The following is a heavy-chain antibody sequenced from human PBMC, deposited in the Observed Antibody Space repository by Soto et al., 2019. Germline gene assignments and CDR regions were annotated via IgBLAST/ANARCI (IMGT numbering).Heavy chain of an antibody. Sequence: GGSLRLSCAPSGFTFSSYWMSWVRQAPGKGLEWVANIKQDGSEKNYVDSVKGRFTISRDNAKNSLYLQMNSLRAEDTAVYYCARVMVRVYGMDVWGQGTTVTVSS. V-gene: IGHV3-7*01. CDR3: ARVMVRVYGMDV. D-gene: IGHD3-10*01. CDR1: GFTFSSYW. CDR2: IKQDGSEK. J-gene: IGHJ6*02.